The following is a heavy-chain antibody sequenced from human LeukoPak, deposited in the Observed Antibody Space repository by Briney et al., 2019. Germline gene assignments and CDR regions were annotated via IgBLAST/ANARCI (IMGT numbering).Heavy chain of an antibody. CDR1: GYTLTSYD. Sequence: ASVKVSCKASGYTLTSYDINWVRHATGQGLEWMGWMNPNSGNTGYAQKFQGRVTITRNTSISTDYMELSSLRSEDTAVYYCARASRGGRGVINLQQSYYFDYWGQGTLVTVSS. D-gene: IGHD3-10*01. CDR3: ARASRGGRGVINLQQSYYFDY. V-gene: IGHV1-8*03. CDR2: MNPNSGNT. J-gene: IGHJ4*02.